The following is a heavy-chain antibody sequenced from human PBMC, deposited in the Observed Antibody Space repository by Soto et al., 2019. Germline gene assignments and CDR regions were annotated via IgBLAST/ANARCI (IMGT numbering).Heavy chain of an antibody. CDR1: GDSISSSDYY. D-gene: IGHD1-1*01. J-gene: IGHJ6*02. CDR2: IYYSGST. CDR3: ARVGRGGQFYYYYYGMDV. V-gene: IGHV4-30-4*01. Sequence: SETLSLTCTVSGDSISSSDYYWTWIRQPPGKGLEWIGYIYYSGSTYYNPSLNSRLNISVDTSNNQFSLKLGSVTAADTAVYYCARVGRGGQFYYYYYGMDVWGQGTTVTVSS.